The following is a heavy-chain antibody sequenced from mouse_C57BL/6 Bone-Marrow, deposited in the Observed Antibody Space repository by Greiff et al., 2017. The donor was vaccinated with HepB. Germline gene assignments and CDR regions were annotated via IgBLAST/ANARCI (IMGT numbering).Heavy chain of an antibody. V-gene: IGHV1-63*01. J-gene: IGHJ3*01. Sequence: QVQLQQSGAELVRPGTSVKMSCKASGYTFTNYWIGWAKQRPGHGLEWIGDIYPGGGYTNYNEKFKGKATLTADKSSSTAYMQFSSLTSEDSAIYYCARYYYGSSGAWFAYWGQGTLVTVSA. D-gene: IGHD1-1*01. CDR1: GYTFTNYW. CDR3: ARYYYGSSGAWFAY. CDR2: IYPGGGYT.